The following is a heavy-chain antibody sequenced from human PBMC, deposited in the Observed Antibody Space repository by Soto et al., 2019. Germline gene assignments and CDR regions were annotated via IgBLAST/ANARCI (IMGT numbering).Heavy chain of an antibody. V-gene: IGHV4-59*12. CDR2: IYYTGST. CDR3: ARVPVRYYDSSGYYYRYYYYGMDV. D-gene: IGHD3-22*01. J-gene: IGHJ6*02. Sequence: SETLSLTCTVSGGSINSDYWTWIRQPPGRGLEWIGYIYYTGSTSYNPSLRSRVTISVDRSKNQFSLKLSSVTAADTAVYYCARVPVRYYDSSGYYYRYYYYGMDVWGQGTTVTVS. CDR1: GGSINSDY.